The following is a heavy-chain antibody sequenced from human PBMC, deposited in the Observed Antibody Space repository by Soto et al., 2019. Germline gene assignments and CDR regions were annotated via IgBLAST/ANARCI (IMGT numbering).Heavy chain of an antibody. V-gene: IGHV4-39*01. CDR3: VSQRTTVPTQAYFDY. D-gene: IGHD4-17*01. CDR1: GGSVTNSSYY. Sequence: TLSLACTFSGGSVTNSSYYWGWIRQCPGKGLEWIGSVYYRGRSYSKSSVKSRVTISVDTSKNRFSLSLNSVTASDTAVYFCVSQRTTVPTQAYFDYWGPGALVTVSS. J-gene: IGHJ4*02. CDR2: VYYRGRS.